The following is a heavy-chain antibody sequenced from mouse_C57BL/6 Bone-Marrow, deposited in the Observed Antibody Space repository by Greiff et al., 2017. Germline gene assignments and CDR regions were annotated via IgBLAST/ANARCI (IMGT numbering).Heavy chain of an antibody. CDR3: ARGGYGSRGWYFDV. CDR1: GYTFTSYW. D-gene: IGHD1-1*01. J-gene: IGHJ1*03. Sequence: VQLQQSGAELVKPGASVKMSCKASGYTFTSYWITWVKQRPGQGLEWIGDIYPGSGSTNYNEKFKSKATLTVDTSSSTAYMQLSSLTSADSAVYDGARGGYGSRGWYFDVWGTGTTVTGSS. CDR2: IYPGSGST. V-gene: IGHV1-55*01.